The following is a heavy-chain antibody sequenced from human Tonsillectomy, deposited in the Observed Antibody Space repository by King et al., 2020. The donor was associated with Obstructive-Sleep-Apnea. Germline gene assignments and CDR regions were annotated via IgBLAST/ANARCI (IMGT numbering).Heavy chain of an antibody. Sequence: QVQLVESGGGVVQPGGSLRLSCAASRFTFNTYAMHWVRQAPGKGREGVAVISYDGSNEYYADSVKGRFSISRDNSKKTLYLQMNSLRGEDTAVYYCARDRGGSYRLNYFDRWGQGTLVTVSS. CDR2: ISYDGSNE. J-gene: IGHJ4*02. CDR3: ARDRGGSYRLNYFDR. V-gene: IGHV3-30*04. D-gene: IGHD1-26*01. CDR1: RFTFNTYA.